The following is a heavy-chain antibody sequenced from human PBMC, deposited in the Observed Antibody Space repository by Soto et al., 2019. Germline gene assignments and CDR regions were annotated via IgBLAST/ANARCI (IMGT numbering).Heavy chain of an antibody. CDR3: AKDGAPSQWFMDV. J-gene: IGHJ6*02. CDR2: ISFDGGDE. Sequence: QVSLEESGGGVVQPGRSQRLSCVASGFIFSGSAMPWVRQAPGKGLEWVAVISFDGGDEHYADSVKGRFTISRDNSTNALHLQMNSRRAEDTAVYYCAKDGAPSQWFMDVWGQGTTVTVSS. V-gene: IGHV3-30-3*01. CDR1: GFIFSGSA. D-gene: IGHD3-22*01.